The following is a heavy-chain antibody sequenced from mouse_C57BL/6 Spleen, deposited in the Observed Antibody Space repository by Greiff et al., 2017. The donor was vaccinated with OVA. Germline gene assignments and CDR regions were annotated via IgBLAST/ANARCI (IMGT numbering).Heavy chain of an antibody. Sequence: EVQVVESGEGLVKPGGSLKLSCAASGFTFSSYAMSWVRQTPEKRLEWVAYISSGGDYIYYADTVKGRFTISRDNARNTLYLQMSSLKSEDTAMYYCTRDDDYDDAMDYWGQGTSVTVSS. CDR2: ISSGGDYI. J-gene: IGHJ4*01. V-gene: IGHV5-9-1*02. CDR1: GFTFSSYA. D-gene: IGHD2-4*01. CDR3: TRDDDYDDAMDY.